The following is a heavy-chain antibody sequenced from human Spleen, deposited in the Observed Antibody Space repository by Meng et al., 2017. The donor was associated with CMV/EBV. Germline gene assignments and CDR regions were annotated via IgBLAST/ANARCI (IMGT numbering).Heavy chain of an antibody. V-gene: IGHV3-21*06. CDR1: GFDFSSYS. D-gene: IGHD3-3*01. CDR2: ISSSGMYT. J-gene: IGHJ4*02. CDR3: ARGWRGDFWSGYLRTLDY. Sequence: GGSLRLSCAASGFDFSSYSMHWVRQAPGKGLEWVSIISSSGMYTYYAESVRGRFTISRDNAKNSLYLHVDTLRAEDTAMYYCARGWRGDFWSGYLRTLDYWARECWSPSPQ.